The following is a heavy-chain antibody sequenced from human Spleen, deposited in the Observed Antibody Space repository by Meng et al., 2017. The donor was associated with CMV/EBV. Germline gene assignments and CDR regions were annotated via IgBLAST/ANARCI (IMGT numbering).Heavy chain of an antibody. V-gene: IGHV3-11*04. CDR2: ISSSGSTI. CDR3: ARARSPTHFDY. J-gene: IGHJ4*02. CDR1: GGSISSYY. Sequence: LSLTCTVSGGSISSYYWSWIRQPPGKGLEWVSYISSSGSTIYYADSVKGRFTISRDNAKNSVYLQMNGLRDGDTGLYYCARARSPTHFDYWGQGALVTVSS.